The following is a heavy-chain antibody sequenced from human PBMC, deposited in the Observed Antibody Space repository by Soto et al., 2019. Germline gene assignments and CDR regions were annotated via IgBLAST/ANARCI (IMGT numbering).Heavy chain of an antibody. CDR3: AKRRGAGGDFDY. Sequence: GGSLRLSCAASGFTFSSYAMGWVRQGPGKGLEWVAVVSSGGSTHYADSVRGRFTISGDNSKNTLSLQMNSLTAEDTAVYFCAKRRGAGGDFDYWGQGDLVTVSS. CDR2: VSSGGST. D-gene: IGHD2-15*01. V-gene: IGHV3-23*01. CDR1: GFTFSSYA. J-gene: IGHJ4*02.